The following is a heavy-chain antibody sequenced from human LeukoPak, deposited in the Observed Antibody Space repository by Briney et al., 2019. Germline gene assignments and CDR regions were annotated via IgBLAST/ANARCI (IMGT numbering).Heavy chain of an antibody. CDR2: ISYDGRNK. J-gene: IGHJ6*02. Sequence: GGSLRLSCAASGFTFSSYAMHGVRQAPGKGLEGVAVISYDGRNKYYADSVKGRFTISRDNSKNTLYLQMNSLRAEDTAVYYCASDAHYYYYYGMDVGGQGTTVTVS. V-gene: IGHV3-30*04. CDR3: ASDAHYYYYYGMDV. CDR1: GFTFSSYA.